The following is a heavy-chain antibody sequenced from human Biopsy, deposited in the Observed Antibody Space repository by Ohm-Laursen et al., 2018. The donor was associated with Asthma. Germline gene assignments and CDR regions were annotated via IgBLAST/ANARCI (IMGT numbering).Heavy chain of an antibody. CDR3: ERGDSSNWSHYYFDY. D-gene: IGHD3-22*01. J-gene: IGHJ4*02. V-gene: IGHV3-53*01. Sequence: SLRLSCAASGFAVSRDYMFWVRQAPGKGLEWVSVIYSGGTSHTADSVRGRFTISRDYPKNTLYLQMHSLRAEDTAVYYCERGDSSNWSHYYFDYWGQGTLVTVSS. CDR1: GFAVSRDY. CDR2: IYSGGTS.